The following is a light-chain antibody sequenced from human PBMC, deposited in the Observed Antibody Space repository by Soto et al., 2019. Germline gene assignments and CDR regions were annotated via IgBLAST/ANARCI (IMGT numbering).Light chain of an antibody. CDR1: SSDDGGYDH. J-gene: IGLJ3*02. CDR3: SSYTNKDTLL. V-gene: IGLV2-14*03. CDR2: DVT. Sequence: QSVLTQPASVSGSPGQSITISCTGTSSDDGGYDHVSWYQQHPGKAPKLIIYDVTVRPSGISPRFSGSKSDNTASLAVSGLQPEDEADYYCSSYTNKDTLLFGGGTKLTVL.